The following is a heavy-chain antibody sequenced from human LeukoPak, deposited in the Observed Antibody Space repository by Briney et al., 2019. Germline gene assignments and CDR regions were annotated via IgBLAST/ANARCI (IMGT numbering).Heavy chain of an antibody. CDR1: GGSFSGYY. V-gene: IGHV4-34*01. Sequence: SDALSLTCAVYGGSFSGYYWSWIRQPPGKGLEWIGEINHSGSTNYNPSLKSRVTISLDTSKNQFSLKLSSVTAADTAVYYCARAPPFDPWGQGTLVTVSS. CDR3: ARAPPFDP. J-gene: IGHJ5*02. CDR2: INHSGST.